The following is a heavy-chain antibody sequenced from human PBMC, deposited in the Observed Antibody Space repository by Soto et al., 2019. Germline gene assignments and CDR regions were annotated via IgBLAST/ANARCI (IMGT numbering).Heavy chain of an antibody. Sequence: GGSLRLSCAASGVTFSSYSMNWVRQAPGKGLEWVSHISSSSSTIYYADSVKGRFTISRDNAKNSLYLQMNSLRDEDTAVYYCARKGTGYDSSGYPVNGMDVWGQGTTVTVSS. D-gene: IGHD3-22*01. J-gene: IGHJ6*02. V-gene: IGHV3-48*02. CDR1: GVTFSSYS. CDR2: ISSSSSTI. CDR3: ARKGTGYDSSGYPVNGMDV.